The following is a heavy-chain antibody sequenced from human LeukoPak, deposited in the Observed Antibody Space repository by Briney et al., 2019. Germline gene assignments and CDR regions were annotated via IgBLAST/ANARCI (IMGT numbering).Heavy chain of an antibody. CDR2: IYYSGST. CDR3: ARGFYDSSGYSPFDY. CDR1: GGSISSGDYY. Sequence: SETLSLTCTVSGGSISSGDYYWSWIRQPPGKGLEWIGYIYYSGSTYYNPSLKSRVTISVDTSKNQFSLKLSSVTAADTAVYYCARGFYDSSGYSPFDYWGQGTLVTVSS. D-gene: IGHD3-22*01. V-gene: IGHV4-30-4*01. J-gene: IGHJ4*02.